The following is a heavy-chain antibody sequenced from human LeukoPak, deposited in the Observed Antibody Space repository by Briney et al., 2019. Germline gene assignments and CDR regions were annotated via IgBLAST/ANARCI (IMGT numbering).Heavy chain of an antibody. V-gene: IGHV3-7*01. D-gene: IGHD5-18*01. CDR2: IKQDGSEK. CDR3: AREDTAMVTDYYYGMDV. Sequence: GGSLRLSCAASGFTFSSYWMSWVRQAPGKGLEWVAHIKQDGSEKYYVDSVKGRFTISRDNAKNSLYLQMNSLRAEDTAVYYCAREDTAMVTDYYYGMDVWGQGTTVTVSS. CDR1: GFTFSSYW. J-gene: IGHJ6*02.